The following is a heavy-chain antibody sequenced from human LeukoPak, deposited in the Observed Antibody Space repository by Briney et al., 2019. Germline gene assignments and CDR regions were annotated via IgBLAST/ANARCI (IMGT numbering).Heavy chain of an antibody. V-gene: IGHV4-34*01. Sequence: SETLSLTCAVYGGSFSGYYWSWIRQPPGKGLEWIGEINHSGSTNYNPSLKSRVTISVDTSKNQFSLKLNSVTAADTTLYYFARSSTSGYDSWGQGTLVPVSS. J-gene: IGHJ4*02. CDR1: GGSFSGYY. D-gene: IGHD1-1*01. CDR2: INHSGST. CDR3: ARSSTSGYDS.